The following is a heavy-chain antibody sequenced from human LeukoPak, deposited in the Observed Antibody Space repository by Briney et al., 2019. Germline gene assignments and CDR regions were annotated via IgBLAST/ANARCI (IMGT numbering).Heavy chain of an antibody. D-gene: IGHD5-18*01. Sequence: PSETLSLTCTVSGGSVSSGSYYWSWIRQPPGKGLEWIGYIYYSGSTNYNPSLKSRVTISVVTSKNQFSLKLSSVTAADTAVYHSAREAMYSHGNNFDYWGQGTLVTVSS. V-gene: IGHV4-61*01. J-gene: IGHJ4*02. CDR3: AREAMYSHGNNFDY. CDR2: IYYSGST. CDR1: GGSVSSGSYY.